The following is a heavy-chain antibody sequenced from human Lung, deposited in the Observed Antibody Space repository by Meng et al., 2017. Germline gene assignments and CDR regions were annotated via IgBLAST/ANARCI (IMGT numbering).Heavy chain of an antibody. CDR3: ARGPTTMAHDFDY. Sequence: QVQLQRWGVGLLKPSESLSLTGVVSGGSFSDYYWSWIRQPPGKGLEWIGEINHSGSTNYNPSLESRATILVDTSQNNLSLKLSSVTAADSAVYYCARGPTTMAHDFDYWGQGTLVTVSS. D-gene: IGHD4-11*01. J-gene: IGHJ4*02. CDR1: GGSFSDYY. CDR2: INHSGST. V-gene: IGHV4-34*01.